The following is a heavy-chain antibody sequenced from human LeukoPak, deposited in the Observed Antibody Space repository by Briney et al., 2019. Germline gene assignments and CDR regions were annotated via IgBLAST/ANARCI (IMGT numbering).Heavy chain of an antibody. CDR2: ISSSGSTI. CDR1: GFTFSSYE. V-gene: IGHV3-48*03. CDR3: AKGQVGATGYFDY. Sequence: GGSLRLSCAASGFTFSSYEMNWVRQAPGKGLEWVSYISSSGSTIYYADSVKGRFTISRDNAKNSLYLQMNSLRAEDTALYYCAKGQVGATGYFDYWGQGTLVTISS. J-gene: IGHJ4*02. D-gene: IGHD1-26*01.